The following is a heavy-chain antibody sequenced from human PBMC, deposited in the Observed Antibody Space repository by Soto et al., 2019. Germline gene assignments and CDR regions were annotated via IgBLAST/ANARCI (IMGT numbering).Heavy chain of an antibody. D-gene: IGHD3-16*01. V-gene: IGHV3-7*05. CDR2: IKQDGSEK. Sequence: PGGSLRLSCAASGFTFSSYGMHWVRQAPGKGLEWVANIKQDGSEKYYVDSVKGRFTISRDNAKNSLYLQMNSLRAEDTAVYYCARSLSGRSGMDVWGQGTTVTVSS. J-gene: IGHJ6*02. CDR3: ARSLSGRSGMDV. CDR1: GFTFSSYG.